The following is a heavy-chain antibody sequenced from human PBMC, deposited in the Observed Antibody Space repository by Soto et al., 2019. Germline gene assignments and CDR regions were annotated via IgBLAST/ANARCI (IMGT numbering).Heavy chain of an antibody. Sequence: GSLRLSCSASGFSFGSFGMHWVRQAPGEGLEWVSSISSNSSNIFYGDSVKGRFTISRDNAKNSLYLQMNSLRAEDTAVYYCARDCIIAALDYYYYGMDVWGQGTTVTVSS. V-gene: IGHV3-21*01. CDR1: GFSFGSFG. CDR2: ISSNSSNI. CDR3: ARDCIIAALDYYYYGMDV. D-gene: IGHD6-6*01. J-gene: IGHJ6*02.